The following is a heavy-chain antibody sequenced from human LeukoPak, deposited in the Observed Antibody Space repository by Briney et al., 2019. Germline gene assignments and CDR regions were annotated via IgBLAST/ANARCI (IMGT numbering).Heavy chain of an antibody. Sequence: GGSLRLSCAASGFTFTTYWMSWVRQAPGKGLEWVANIKQDGTEKYYVDSVKGRFTISRDNAKNSLYLQMKSLRAEDTAVYYCARDFSTVLRRDFDYWGQGTLVTVSS. CDR1: GFTFTTYW. J-gene: IGHJ4*02. CDR3: ARDFSTVLRRDFDY. V-gene: IGHV3-7*01. D-gene: IGHD2-8*01. CDR2: IKQDGTEK.